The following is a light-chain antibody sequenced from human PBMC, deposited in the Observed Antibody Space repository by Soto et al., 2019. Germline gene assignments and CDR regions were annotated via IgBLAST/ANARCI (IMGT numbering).Light chain of an antibody. V-gene: IGKV3-15*01. J-gene: IGKJ2*01. Sequence: EVVMTQSPATPSVSPGERATLSCRASQSVSSNLAWYQQKPGQAPRLLIYGASNRATGMPARFSGSGSGTELTLTISSLQSEDFAVYYCHQYHDWPMYTFGQGTKLEIK. CDR2: GAS. CDR1: QSVSSN. CDR3: HQYHDWPMYT.